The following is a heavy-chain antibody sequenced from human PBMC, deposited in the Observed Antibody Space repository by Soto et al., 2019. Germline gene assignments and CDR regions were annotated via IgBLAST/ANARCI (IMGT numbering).Heavy chain of an antibody. CDR1: GFTFSSYA. CDR2: ISGSGGST. J-gene: IGHJ4*02. Sequence: GGSLRLSCAASGFTFSSYAMSWVRQAPGKGLEWVSAISGSGGSTYYADSVKGRFTISRDNSKNTLYLQMNSLGTEETSVYYCTKRRKDYYDSSGYYPIDYWGQGTLVTVSS. D-gene: IGHD3-22*01. CDR3: TKRRKDYYDSSGYYPIDY. V-gene: IGHV3-23*01.